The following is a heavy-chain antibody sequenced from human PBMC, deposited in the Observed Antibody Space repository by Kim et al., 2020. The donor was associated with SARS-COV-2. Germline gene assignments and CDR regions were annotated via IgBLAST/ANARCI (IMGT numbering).Heavy chain of an antibody. J-gene: IGHJ4*02. V-gene: IGHV1-69*01. CDR3: ARYEDYGDKTEHD. D-gene: IGHD4-17*01. Sequence: YEQKFQGGVTITADESTSTAYMELSSLRSEDTAVYYCARYEDYGDKTEHDWGQGTLVTVSS.